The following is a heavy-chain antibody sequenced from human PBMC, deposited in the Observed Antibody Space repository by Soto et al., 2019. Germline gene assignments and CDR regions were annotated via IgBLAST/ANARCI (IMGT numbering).Heavy chain of an antibody. CDR3: ARAHTPIIAVAGDAFDI. CDR2: VNPSGGST. J-gene: IGHJ3*02. CDR1: GYTFTSYY. D-gene: IGHD6-19*01. Sequence: ASVKVSCKASGYTFTSYYMHWVRQAPGQGLEWMGIVNPSGGSTSYAQKFQGRVTMTRDTSTSTVYMELSSLRSEDTAVYYCARAHTPIIAVAGDAFDIWGQGTMVTVSS. V-gene: IGHV1-46*01.